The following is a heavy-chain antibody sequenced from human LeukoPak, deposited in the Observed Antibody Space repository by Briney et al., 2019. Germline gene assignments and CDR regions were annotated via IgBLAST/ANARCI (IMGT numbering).Heavy chain of an antibody. CDR3: ARNEEYYDFWSGYQPMGY. V-gene: IGHV4-30-2*01. J-gene: IGHJ4*02. D-gene: IGHD3-3*01. CDR2: IFDSGST. Sequence: SETLSLTCAVSGGSISSGGYSWSWIRQPPGKGLEWIGYIFDSGSTYYSPSLKSRVTISVDRSKNQFSLKLSSVTAADTAVYYCARNEEYYDFWSGYQPMGYWGQGTLVTVSS. CDR1: GGSISSGGYS.